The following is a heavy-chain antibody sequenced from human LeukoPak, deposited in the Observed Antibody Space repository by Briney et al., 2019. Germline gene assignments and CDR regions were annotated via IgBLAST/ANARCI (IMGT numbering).Heavy chain of an antibody. Sequence: GGSLRLSCAASGFTVSSNYMSWVRQAPGKGLEWVSVIYSGGSTYYAGSVKGRFTISRDNSKNTLYLQMNSLRAEDTAVYYCARDLAGDYAGFDYWGQGTLVTVSS. V-gene: IGHV3-53*01. CDR2: IYSGGST. D-gene: IGHD4-17*01. CDR3: ARDLAGDYAGFDY. CDR1: GFTVSSNY. J-gene: IGHJ4*02.